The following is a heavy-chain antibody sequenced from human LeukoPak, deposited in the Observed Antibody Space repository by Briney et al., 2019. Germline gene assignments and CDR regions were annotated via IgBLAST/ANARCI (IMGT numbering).Heavy chain of an antibody. D-gene: IGHD3-10*01. V-gene: IGHV3-9*01. CDR1: GFSFDDYA. Sequence: GGSLRLSCAASGFSFDDYAMHWVRQAPGKGLEWVSGISWNSGNIGYADSVKGRFTISRDNSKNTLDLQMNSLRVEDTAVYYCVRDRAPWGGALGGAKGMDVWGEGTTVTVSS. CDR3: VRDRAPWGGALGGAKGMDV. CDR2: ISWNSGNI. J-gene: IGHJ6*04.